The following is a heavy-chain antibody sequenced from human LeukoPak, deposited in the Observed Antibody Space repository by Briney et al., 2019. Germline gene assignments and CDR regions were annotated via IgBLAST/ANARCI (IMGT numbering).Heavy chain of an antibody. CDR3: ARDGDDNGDYVLGWFDP. D-gene: IGHD4-17*01. CDR2: INPNSGGT. Sequence: ASVKVSCKASGYTFRDYYMHWVRQAPGQGLEWMGWINPNSGGTMYAQKFQGRVAMTRDTSFNTAYMELSRLTSDDTAVYYCARDGDDNGDYVLGWFDPWGQGTLVTVSS. J-gene: IGHJ5*02. V-gene: IGHV1-2*02. CDR1: GYTFRDYY.